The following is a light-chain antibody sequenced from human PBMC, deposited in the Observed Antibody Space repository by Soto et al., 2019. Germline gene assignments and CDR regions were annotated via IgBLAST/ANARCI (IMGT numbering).Light chain of an antibody. Sequence: DIQMTQSPSTLSASVGDRVTITCRASQSISSWLAWYQQKPGKAPKLLIYDASSLESGVPSRFSXXXXXXXXXLTISSLQPDDFATYYCQQYNSYSTFGQGTKVEIK. CDR1: QSISSW. CDR2: DAS. CDR3: QQYNSYST. V-gene: IGKV1-5*01. J-gene: IGKJ1*01.